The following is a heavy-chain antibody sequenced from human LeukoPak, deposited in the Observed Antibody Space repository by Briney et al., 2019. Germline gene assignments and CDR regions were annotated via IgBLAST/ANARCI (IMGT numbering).Heavy chain of an antibody. CDR3: AREDRGVLIVDY. V-gene: IGHV1-8*01. D-gene: IGHD3-10*01. Sequence: ASVKVSCKASGYTFTSYDINWVRQATGQGLEWMGWMNPNSGNTGYAQKFQGRVTMARNTSISTAYMELSSLRSEDTAAYYCAREDRGVLIVDYWGQGTLVTVSS. CDR2: MNPNSGNT. CDR1: GYTFTSYD. J-gene: IGHJ4*02.